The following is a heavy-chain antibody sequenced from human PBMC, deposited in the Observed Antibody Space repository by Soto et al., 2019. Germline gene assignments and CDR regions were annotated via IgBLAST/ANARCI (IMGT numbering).Heavy chain of an antibody. J-gene: IGHJ4*02. CDR3: ANKTPYYDILTG. Sequence: EVQLLESGGGLVQPGGSLRLSCAASGFTFSSYAMSWVRQAPGKGLEWDSAISGSGGSTYYADSVKGRFTISRDNSKNTLYLQMNSLRAEDTAVYYCANKTPYYDILTGWGQGTLVTVSS. CDR2: ISGSGGST. D-gene: IGHD3-9*01. V-gene: IGHV3-23*01. CDR1: GFTFSSYA.